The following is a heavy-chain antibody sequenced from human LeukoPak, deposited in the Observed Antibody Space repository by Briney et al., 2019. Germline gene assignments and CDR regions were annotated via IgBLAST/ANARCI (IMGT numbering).Heavy chain of an antibody. D-gene: IGHD1-26*01. CDR3: ARCPKQVGFAYWHFDL. J-gene: IGHJ2*01. Sequence: GASVTVSCKASGYTFTGYYIHWVRQAPGEGLEWMGWINPDSGGTNYAQKFQGRVTMTRDTSISTGYMELSRLRSDDTAVYYCARCPKQVGFAYWHFDLWGRGTLVTVSS. CDR1: GYTFTGYY. CDR2: INPDSGGT. V-gene: IGHV1-2*02.